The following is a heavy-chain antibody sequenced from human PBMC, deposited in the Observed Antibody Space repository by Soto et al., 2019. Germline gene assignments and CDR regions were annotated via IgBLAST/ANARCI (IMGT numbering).Heavy chain of an antibody. CDR1: GFTFSNAR. CDR2: VKSKTVGATT. V-gene: IGHV3-15*07. D-gene: IGHD6-13*01. Sequence: GGSLRLSCAAYGFTFSNARMNWARQAPRKGLEWVGRVKSKTVGATTDYAAPVKGRFTISRDDSKNTLYLQMNSLKTEDSAVYYCTTAEQQTPCPWGEGTLVTVSS. CDR3: TTAEQQTPCP. J-gene: IGHJ5*02.